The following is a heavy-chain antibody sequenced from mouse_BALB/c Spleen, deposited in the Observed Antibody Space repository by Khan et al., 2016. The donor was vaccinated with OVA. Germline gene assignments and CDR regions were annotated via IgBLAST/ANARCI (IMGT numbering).Heavy chain of an antibody. CDR1: GYTFTSFW. J-gene: IGHJ3*01. CDR3: ARSYFYGSSTWFGY. V-gene: IGHV1-69*02. Sequence: QVRLQQSGAELVKPGASVKLSCKASGYTFTSFWLHWVKQRPGLGLEWIGEIDPSDNYTNYNQKFKGKATLTVDKSSRTAYMQLSSLTSEDSAVYYCARSYFYGSSTWFGYWGQGTLVTVSA. D-gene: IGHD1-1*01. CDR2: IDPSDNYT.